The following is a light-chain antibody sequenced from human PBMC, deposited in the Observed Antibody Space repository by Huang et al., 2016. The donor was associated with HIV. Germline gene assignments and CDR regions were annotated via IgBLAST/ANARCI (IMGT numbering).Light chain of an antibody. Sequence: EIVMTQSPATLSVSPGERATLSCRASQSVSSNLARYQQKPGQAPRLLIYGASTSATCIPARFSGSVSGTEFTLTISSLQSEDFAVYYCQQSNNWPPWITFGQGTRLEIK. CDR3: QQSNNWPPWIT. V-gene: IGKV3-15*01. CDR1: QSVSSN. CDR2: GAS. J-gene: IGKJ5*01.